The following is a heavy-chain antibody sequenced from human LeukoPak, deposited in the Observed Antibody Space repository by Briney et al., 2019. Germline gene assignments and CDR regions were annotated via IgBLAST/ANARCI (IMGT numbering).Heavy chain of an antibody. CDR1: GFIVSSNY. J-gene: IGHJ3*02. CDR2: IYSGGST. V-gene: IGHV3-53*01. CDR3: ARDATFDAFDI. Sequence: GGSLRLSCAASGFIVSSNYMSWVRQAPGKGLEWVSVIYSGGSTYYADSVKGRFTISRDNSKNTLYLQMNSLRAEDTAVYYCARDATFDAFDIWGQGTMVTVSS.